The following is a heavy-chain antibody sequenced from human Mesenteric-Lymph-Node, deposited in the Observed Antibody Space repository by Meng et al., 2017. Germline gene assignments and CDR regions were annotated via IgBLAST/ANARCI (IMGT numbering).Heavy chain of an antibody. CDR1: GFTFSSYA. D-gene: IGHD2/OR15-2a*01. CDR2: ITTNGGST. Sequence: GESLKISCAASGFTFSSYAMHWVRQAPGKGLEYVSAITTNGGSTYYADSVKGRFTISRDNSKNTLYLQMNNLSGEDTAVYYCARDKGTTSCDTWGQGTLVTVSS. CDR3: ARDKGTTSCDT. V-gene: IGHV3-64*02. J-gene: IGHJ4*02.